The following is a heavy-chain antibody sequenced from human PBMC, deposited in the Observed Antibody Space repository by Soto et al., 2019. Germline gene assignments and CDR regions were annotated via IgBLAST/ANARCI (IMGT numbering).Heavy chain of an antibody. CDR2: IRSKAYGGTT. Sequence: PGGSLRLSCTASGFTFGDYAMSWVRQAPGKGLEWVGFIRSKAYGGTTEYAASVKGRFTISRDDSKSIAYLQMNSLKTEDTAVYYCTRGEQLDPRFYYYYYGMDVWGQGTTVTVSS. CDR3: TRGEQLDPRFYYYYYGMDV. D-gene: IGHD6-13*01. CDR1: GFTFGDYA. J-gene: IGHJ6*02. V-gene: IGHV3-49*04.